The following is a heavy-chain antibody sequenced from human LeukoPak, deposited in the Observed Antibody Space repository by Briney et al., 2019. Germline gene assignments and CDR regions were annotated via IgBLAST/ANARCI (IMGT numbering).Heavy chain of an antibody. J-gene: IGHJ5*02. Sequence: GESLQISCKGSGYSFSIYWIAWVRQMPGKGLEWMGVIYPGDSDTRYSPSFQGQVTISADKSISTAYLQWDSLKASDSAIYYCARRLDDGGDNWFDPWGQGTLVTVSS. CDR2: IYPGDSDT. CDR3: ARRLDDGGDNWFDP. V-gene: IGHV5-51*01. CDR1: GYSFSIYW. D-gene: IGHD1-1*01.